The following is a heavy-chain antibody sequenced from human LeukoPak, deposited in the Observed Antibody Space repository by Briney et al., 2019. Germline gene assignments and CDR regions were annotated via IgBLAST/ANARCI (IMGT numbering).Heavy chain of an antibody. CDR3: ARGQNSAFDI. Sequence: SQTLSLTCDISGDSVSRNGVAWNWIRQSPSRGLEWPGRTYYGSNEYSVSMRGRITIDTDASNNHFSLQLNSMTPEDTAMYYCARGQNSAFDIWSQGTMVTVSS. CDR2: TYYGSN. J-gene: IGHJ3*02. D-gene: IGHD1-7*01. CDR1: GDSVSRNGVA. V-gene: IGHV6-1*01.